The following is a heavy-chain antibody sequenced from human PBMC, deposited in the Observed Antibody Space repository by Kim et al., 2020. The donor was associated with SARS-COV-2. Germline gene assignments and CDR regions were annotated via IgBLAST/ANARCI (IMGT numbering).Heavy chain of an antibody. CDR3: ERLLNYYGSGSYSNNF. CDR1: GGSISSSSYY. D-gene: IGHD3-10*01. V-gene: IGHV4-39*01. J-gene: IGHJ4*01. CDR2: IYYSGST. Sequence: SETLSLTCTVSGGSISSSSYYWGWIRQPPGKGLEWIGSIYYSGSTYYNPSLKSRVTISVDTSKNQFSLKLSSMTAADTAVYYCERLLNYYGSGSYSNNF.